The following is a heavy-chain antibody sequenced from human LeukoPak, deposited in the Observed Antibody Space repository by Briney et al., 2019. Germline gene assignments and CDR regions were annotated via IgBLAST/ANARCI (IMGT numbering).Heavy chain of an antibody. Sequence: PGGSLGLSCAASGFTFSSYAMHWVRQAPGKGLEWVAVISYDGSNKYYADSVKGRFTISRDNSKNTLYLQMNSLRAEDTAVYYCARDTVGYFDYWGQGTLVTVSS. D-gene: IGHD1-26*01. J-gene: IGHJ4*02. V-gene: IGHV3-30*04. CDR2: ISYDGSNK. CDR1: GFTFSSYA. CDR3: ARDTVGYFDY.